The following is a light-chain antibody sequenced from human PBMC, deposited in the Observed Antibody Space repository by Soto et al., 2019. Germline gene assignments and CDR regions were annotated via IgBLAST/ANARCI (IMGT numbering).Light chain of an antibody. Sequence: EIVMPQSPATLSVSPGERATLSCRASQSVSSNLAWYQQKPGQAPRLLIYGASTRATGIPARFSGSGSGTEFTLTISSLQSEDFAVYYCQQYNNWPLSTFGQGTKVDIK. V-gene: IGKV3-15*01. CDR2: GAS. CDR3: QQYNNWPLST. J-gene: IGKJ1*01. CDR1: QSVSSN.